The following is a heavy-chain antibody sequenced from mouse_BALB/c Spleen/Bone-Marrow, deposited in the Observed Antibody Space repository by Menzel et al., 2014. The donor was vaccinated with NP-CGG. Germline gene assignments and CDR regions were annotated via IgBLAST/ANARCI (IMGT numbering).Heavy chain of an antibody. J-gene: IGHJ4*01. Sequence: EVKVVESGGGLVQPGGSLRLSCATSGFTFTDYYMSWVRQPPGKALEWLGSIRNKSNGYTTEYSASVKGRFTISRDNSQSILYLQMNTLRAGDSATYYCARDYYGNIYAMDYWGQGTSVTVSS. D-gene: IGHD1-1*01. CDR1: GFTFTDYY. CDR2: IRNKSNGYTT. V-gene: IGHV7-3*02. CDR3: ARDYYGNIYAMDY.